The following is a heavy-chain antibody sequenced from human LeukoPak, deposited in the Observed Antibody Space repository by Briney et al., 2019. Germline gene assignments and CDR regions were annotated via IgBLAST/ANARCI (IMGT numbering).Heavy chain of an antibody. CDR3: ARVTTWIQNPSYYFDY. D-gene: IGHD5-18*01. CDR2: INPNSGGT. J-gene: IGHJ4*02. CDR1: GYTFTGYY. Sequence: ASVKVFCKASGYTFTGYYMHWVRQAPGQGLEWMGWINPNSGGTNYAQKFQGRVTMTRATSISTAYMELSRLRSDDTAVYYCARVTTWIQNPSYYFDYWGPGTLVTVSS. V-gene: IGHV1-2*02.